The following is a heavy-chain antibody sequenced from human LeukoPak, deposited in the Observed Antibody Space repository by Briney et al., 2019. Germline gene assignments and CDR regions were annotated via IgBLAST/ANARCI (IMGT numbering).Heavy chain of an antibody. V-gene: IGHV3-33*01. CDR1: GLTFSTYG. J-gene: IGHJ3*02. CDR2: IWYDGSNK. Sequence: GRSLRLSCAASGLTFSTYGMHWVRQAPGKGLEWVAVIWYDGSNKYYADSVKGRFTISRDNSKNTLSLQMSSLRAEDTAVYYCARAVGPFDIWGQGTMVTVSS. CDR3: ARAVGPFDI.